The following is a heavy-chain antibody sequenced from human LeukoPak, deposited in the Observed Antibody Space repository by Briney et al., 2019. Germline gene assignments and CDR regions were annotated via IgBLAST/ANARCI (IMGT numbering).Heavy chain of an antibody. CDR1: GGSISSSSYY. CDR3: ARRTYYDFWSGYPPLPNYFDY. CDR2: IYYSGST. Sequence: SETLSLTCTVSGGSISSSSYYWGWIRQPPGKGLEWIGSIYYSGSTYYNPSLKSRVTISVDTSKSQFSLKLSSVTAADTAVYYCARRTYYDFWSGYPPLPNYFDYWGQGTLVTVSS. J-gene: IGHJ4*02. V-gene: IGHV4-39*01. D-gene: IGHD3-3*01.